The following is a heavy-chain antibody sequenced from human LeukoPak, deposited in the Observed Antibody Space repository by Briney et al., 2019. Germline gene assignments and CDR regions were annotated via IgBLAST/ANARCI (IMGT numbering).Heavy chain of an antibody. CDR2: IYYSGRT. V-gene: IGHV4-30-4*01. CDR3: ARVGYSSGWYFDY. D-gene: IGHD6-19*01. J-gene: IGHJ4*02. CDR1: GGSISSGDYY. Sequence: PTETLSLTCTVSGGSISSGDYYWSWIRQPPGKGLEWIGYIYYSGRTYYNPSLKSRVTISVDTSKNQFSLKLSSVTAADTAVYYCARVGYSSGWYFDYWGQGTLVTVSS.